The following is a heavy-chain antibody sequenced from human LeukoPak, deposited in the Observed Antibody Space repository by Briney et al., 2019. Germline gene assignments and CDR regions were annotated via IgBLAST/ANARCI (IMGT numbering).Heavy chain of an antibody. V-gene: IGHV3-30*02. J-gene: IGHJ4*02. CDR2: IRYDGNNK. CDR1: GFTFSSYG. D-gene: IGHD3-3*01. Sequence: GGSLRLSCAASGFTFSSYGMHWVRQAPGKGLEWVAFIRYDGNNKYYADSVKGRFTISRGNSKNTLYLQMNSLRAEDMALYYCAKDLGSGYGDYWGQGTLVTVSS. CDR3: AKDLGSGYGDY.